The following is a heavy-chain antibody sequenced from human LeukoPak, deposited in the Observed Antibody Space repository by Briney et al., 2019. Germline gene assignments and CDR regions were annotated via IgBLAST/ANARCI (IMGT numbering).Heavy chain of an antibody. CDR1: GFTFSRYT. D-gene: IGHD2-15*01. V-gene: IGHV3-30*04. J-gene: IGHJ4*02. CDR3: ARDFHSRRYCDW. Sequence: GGSLRLPCAASGFTFSRYTMHWVRQAPGKGLEWVAFISYDGSNKYYADSVKGRFTISRDNSQNTLYLQMVSLRPDDTAMYYCARDFHSRRYCDWWGQGTLVTVSS. CDR2: ISYDGSNK.